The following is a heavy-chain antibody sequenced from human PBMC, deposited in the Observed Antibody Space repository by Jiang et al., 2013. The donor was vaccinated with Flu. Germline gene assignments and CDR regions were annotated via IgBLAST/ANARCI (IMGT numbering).Heavy chain of an antibody. V-gene: IGHV4-39*07. CDR2: IYYSGST. CDR1: GGSISSSSYY. J-gene: IGHJ5*02. D-gene: IGHD4-23*01. Sequence: PGLVKPSETLSLTCTVSGGSISSSSYYWGWIRQPPGKGLEWIGTIYYSGSTYYNPSLKSRVTISVDTSKNQFSLKLSSVTAADTAVYYCARDVDYGGNSAWFDPWGQGTLVTVSS. CDR3: ARDVDYGGNSAWFDP.